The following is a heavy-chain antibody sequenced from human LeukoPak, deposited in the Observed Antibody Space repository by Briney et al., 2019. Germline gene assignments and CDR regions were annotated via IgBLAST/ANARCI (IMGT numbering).Heavy chain of an antibody. CDR1: GFTFSSYG. CDR3: ARDRGIAVAAYYFDY. Sequence: GGSLRLSCAASGFTFSSYGMHWVRQAPGKGLEWVVVIWYDGSNKYYADSVKGRFTISRDNSKNTLYLQMNSLRAEDTAVYYCARDRGIAVAAYYFDYWGQGTLVTVSS. J-gene: IGHJ4*02. CDR2: IWYDGSNK. V-gene: IGHV3-33*01. D-gene: IGHD6-19*01.